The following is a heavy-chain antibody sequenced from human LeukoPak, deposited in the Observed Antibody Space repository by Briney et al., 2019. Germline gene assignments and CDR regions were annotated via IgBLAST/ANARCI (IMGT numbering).Heavy chain of an antibody. CDR1: GFTFSTYA. V-gene: IGHV3-23*01. CDR3: GKERCSGGSCGTTPDY. CDR2: ISGSGDST. Sequence: GGSLRLSCGASGFTFSTYAMSWVRQAPGKGLEWVSGISGSGDSTYYADSVKGRFTISRDNSKNTLYLQMNRLRAEDTAVYYCGKERCSGGSCGTTPDYWGEGSLVTASP. J-gene: IGHJ4*02. D-gene: IGHD2-15*01.